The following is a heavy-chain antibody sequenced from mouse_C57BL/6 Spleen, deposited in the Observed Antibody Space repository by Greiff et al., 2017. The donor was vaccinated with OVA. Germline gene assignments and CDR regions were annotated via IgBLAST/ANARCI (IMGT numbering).Heavy chain of an antibody. CDR1: GYAFSSSW. V-gene: IGHV1-82*01. Sequence: QVQLQQSGPELVKPGASVKISCKASGYAFSSSWMNWVKQRPGKGLEWIGRIYPGDGDTKYNGKFKGKATMTADKSSSTAYMQLSSLTSEDSAVYFCARGRITTLVDYWGQGTTLSVSS. CDR2: IYPGDGDT. D-gene: IGHD1-1*01. J-gene: IGHJ2*01. CDR3: ARGRITTLVDY.